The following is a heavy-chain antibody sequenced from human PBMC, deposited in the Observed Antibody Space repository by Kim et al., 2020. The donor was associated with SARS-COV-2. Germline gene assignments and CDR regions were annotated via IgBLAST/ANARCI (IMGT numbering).Heavy chain of an antibody. V-gene: IGHV3-23*01. CDR3: AKDRVVRGVITPAFDY. J-gene: IGHJ4*02. Sequence: GGSLRLSCAASGFTFSSYAMSWVRQAPGKGLEWVSAISGSGGSTYYADSVKGRFTISRDNSKNTLYLQMNSLRAEDTAVYYCAKDRVVRGVITPAFDYWGQGTLVTVSS. CDR1: GFTFSSYA. D-gene: IGHD3-10*01. CDR2: ISGSGGST.